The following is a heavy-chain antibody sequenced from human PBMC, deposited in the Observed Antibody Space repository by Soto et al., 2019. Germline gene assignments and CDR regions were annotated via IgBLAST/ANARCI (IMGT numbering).Heavy chain of an antibody. CDR3: ARHQADTILTSFDI. CDR1: GYSFTSYW. Sequence: LGESLKISCKGSGYSFTSYWIGWVRQMPGKGLEWMGIIYPGDSDIRYSPSFQGQVTISADKSISTAYLQWSSLKASDTAMYYCARHQADTILTSFDIWGQGTMVTVSS. V-gene: IGHV5-51*01. CDR2: IYPGDSDI. D-gene: IGHD3-3*01. J-gene: IGHJ3*02.